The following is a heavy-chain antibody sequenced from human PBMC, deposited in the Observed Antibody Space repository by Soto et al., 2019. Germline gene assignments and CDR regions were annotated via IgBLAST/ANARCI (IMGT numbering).Heavy chain of an antibody. J-gene: IGHJ4*02. CDR1: GFTFINYA. V-gene: IGHV3-23*01. CDR2: ISGSGGST. CDR3: AKHGYSYALTDY. D-gene: IGHD5-18*01. Sequence: PGRPLRVPYAASGFTFINYAMSRVLQATGKGLEWVSAISGSGGSTYYADSVKGRFTISRDNSKNTLYLQMNSLRAEDTAVYYCAKHGYSYALTDYWGQGTLVTVSS.